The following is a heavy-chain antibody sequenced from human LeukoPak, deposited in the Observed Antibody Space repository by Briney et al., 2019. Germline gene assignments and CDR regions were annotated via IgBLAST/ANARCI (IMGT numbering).Heavy chain of an antibody. CDR2: ISYDGSNK. J-gene: IGHJ6*02. CDR1: GFTFSSYA. D-gene: IGHD6-13*01. V-gene: IGHV3-30-3*01. CDR3: ARYLRPLSAGWSAMDV. Sequence: HPGGSLRLSCAASGFTFSSYAMHWVRQAPGKGLEWVAVISYDGSNKYYADSVKGRFTISRDNSKNTLDLQMNSLRAEDTAIHYCARYLRPLSAGWSAMDVWGQGTTVTVSS.